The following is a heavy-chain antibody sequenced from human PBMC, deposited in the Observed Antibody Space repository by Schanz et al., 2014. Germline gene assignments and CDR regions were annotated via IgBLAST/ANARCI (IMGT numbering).Heavy chain of an antibody. D-gene: IGHD2-15*01. V-gene: IGHV3-30-3*01. Sequence: QVQLLQFGGGVVQPGRSLRLSCAASGFTFSSYAMHWVRQAPGKGLEWVALISNDGSIKYYADSVEGRFTISRDNSENTLYLQMNSLSADDTAVFDCAKGMGYCSGGTCYDCYYYGLDVWGKGTTVTVSS. CDR3: AKGMGYCSGGTCYDCYYYGLDV. J-gene: IGHJ6*04. CDR2: ISNDGSIK. CDR1: GFTFSSYA.